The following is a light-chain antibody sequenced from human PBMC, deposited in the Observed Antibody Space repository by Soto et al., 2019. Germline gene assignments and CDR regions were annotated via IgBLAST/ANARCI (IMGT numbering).Light chain of an antibody. V-gene: IGKV1-5*01. CDR2: DAS. J-gene: IGKJ4*01. CDR1: QSISSW. Sequence: DIQMTQSPSTLSASVGDRVTITCRASQSISSWLAWYQQKPGKAPKLLIYDASSLESGVPSRFSGSGSGTEFPLTISSLLPDDFATYYCQQYNSYSLPFGGGTKVDIK. CDR3: QQYNSYSLP.